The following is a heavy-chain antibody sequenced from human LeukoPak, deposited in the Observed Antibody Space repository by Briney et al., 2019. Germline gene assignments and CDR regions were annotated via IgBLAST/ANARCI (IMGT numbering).Heavy chain of an antibody. CDR1: GFTFSSYG. J-gene: IGHJ6*02. CDR2: ISYDGSNK. D-gene: IGHD6-19*01. CDR3: AKDPPEQWLVMADYYYYGMDV. Sequence: GGSLRLSCAASGFTFSSYGMHWVRQAPGKGLEWVAVISYDGSNKYYADSVKGRFTISRDNSKNTLYLQMNSLRAEDTAVYYCAKDPPEQWLVMADYYYYGMDVWGQGTTVTVSS. V-gene: IGHV3-30*18.